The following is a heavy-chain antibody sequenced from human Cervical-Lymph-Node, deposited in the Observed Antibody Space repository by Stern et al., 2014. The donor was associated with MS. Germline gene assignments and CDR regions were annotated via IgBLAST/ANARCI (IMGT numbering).Heavy chain of an antibody. J-gene: IGHJ4*02. D-gene: IGHD6-13*01. V-gene: IGHV3-21*01. CDR3: ARDSSSWYAIDY. Sequence: EVQLVESGGGLVKPGGSLRLSCAASGFTFSSYSMNWVRQAPGKGLEWVSSISTSSSDIYYAESVKGRFTNPRDNSTNATSLQMNSLRAEDTAVYYCARDSSSWYAIDYWGQGTLVTVSS. CDR1: GFTFSSYS. CDR2: ISTSSSDI.